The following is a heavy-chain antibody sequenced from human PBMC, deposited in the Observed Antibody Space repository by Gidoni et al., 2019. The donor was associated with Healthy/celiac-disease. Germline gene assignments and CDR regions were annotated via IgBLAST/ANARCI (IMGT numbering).Heavy chain of an antibody. V-gene: IGHV3-30*03. J-gene: IGHJ4*02. CDR2: ISYDGSNK. CDR1: GFTFSSYG. D-gene: IGHD5-18*01. Sequence: QVQLVESGGGVVQPGRSLRLPCAASGFTFSSYGMHWVRQAPGKGLEWVAVISYDGSNKYYADSVKGRFTISRDNSKNTLYLQMNSLRAEDTAVYYCATRVRGYSYGFDYWGQGTLVTVSS. CDR3: ATRVRGYSYGFDY.